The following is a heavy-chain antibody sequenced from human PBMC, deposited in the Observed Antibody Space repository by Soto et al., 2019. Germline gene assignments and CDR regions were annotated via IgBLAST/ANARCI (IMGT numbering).Heavy chain of an antibody. CDR2: ISASGTST. V-gene: IGHV3-23*01. Sequence: EVQLLESGGGLVQSGGSLRLSCAASGFSFSAYAMSWVRQTPGRGPEWVSAISASGTSTYYADSVKGRFTISRDSSKNTLFLQMDSLRAEDTAVYYCATIYSSSAYYPDYWGQGTLVTVSS. CDR1: GFSFSAYA. CDR3: ATIYSSSAYYPDY. D-gene: IGHD3-22*01. J-gene: IGHJ4*02.